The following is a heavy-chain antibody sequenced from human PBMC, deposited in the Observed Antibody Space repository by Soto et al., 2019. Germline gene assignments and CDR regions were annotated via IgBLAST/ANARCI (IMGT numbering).Heavy chain of an antibody. CDR1: GVSISSNY. J-gene: IGHJ4*02. V-gene: IGHV4-59*01. CDR2: FYYSGST. Sequence: SETLSLTCTVSGVSISSNYWSWIRQPPGKGLEWIGYFYYSGSTNYSPSLKSRVAISVDTSKNQFSLRLSSVTAADTAVYYCARDATEDYFDYWGQGTLVTVSS. CDR3: ARDATEDYFDY. D-gene: IGHD1-26*01.